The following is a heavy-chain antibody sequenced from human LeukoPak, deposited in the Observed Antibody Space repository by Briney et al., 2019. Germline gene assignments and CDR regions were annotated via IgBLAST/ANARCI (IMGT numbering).Heavy chain of an antibody. CDR1: GSTFSSYW. V-gene: IGHV3-7*01. CDR3: ARAWGDRSGYIGP. J-gene: IGHJ5*02. Sequence: GGSLRHSCAASGSTFSSYWMSWVRQAPGKGLEWVANIKQDGSEKYYVDSVKGRFTISRDNAKNSLYLQMNSRRAEDTAVYYCARAWGDRSGYIGPWGQGTLVTVSS. CDR2: IKQDGSEK. D-gene: IGHD3-22*01.